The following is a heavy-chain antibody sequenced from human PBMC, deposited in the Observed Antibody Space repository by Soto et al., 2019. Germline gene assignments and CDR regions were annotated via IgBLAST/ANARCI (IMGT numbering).Heavy chain of an antibody. V-gene: IGHV3-9*01. J-gene: IGHJ6*02. Sequence: EVQLVESGGGLVQPGRSLRLSCAASGFSFDDYAFHWVRQAPGRGLEWVSGISWNSGDIGYVDAVKGRFTISRDNAKNSLYLQMNSLRDEDTALYYCAKEGYGLDVWGQGTTVTVSS. CDR2: ISWNSGDI. CDR1: GFSFDDYA. CDR3: AKEGYGLDV.